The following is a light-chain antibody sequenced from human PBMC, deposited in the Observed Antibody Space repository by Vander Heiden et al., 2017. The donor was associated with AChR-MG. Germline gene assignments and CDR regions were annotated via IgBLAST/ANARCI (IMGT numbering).Light chain of an antibody. J-gene: IGLJ2*01. V-gene: IGLV2-14*01. CDR2: DVS. CDR3: SSYTSSSTL. CDR1: SSDVGGYNY. Sequence: QSALTQPAPVSGSPGQSITLSCTGTSSDVGGYNYVSWYQQHPGKAPKLMIYDVSNRPSGVSNRFSGSKSGNTASLTISGLQAEDEADYYCSSYTSSSTLFGGGTKLTVL.